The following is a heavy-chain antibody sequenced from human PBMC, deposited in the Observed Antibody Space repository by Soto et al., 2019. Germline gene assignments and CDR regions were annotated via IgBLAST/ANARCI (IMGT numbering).Heavy chain of an antibody. CDR3: AKELKRGMDV. CDR1: GYPFSVYH. D-gene: IGHD2-8*01. J-gene: IGHJ6*02. Sequence: ASVKVSFKASGYPFSVYHMHWVRQAPGQGLEWMGWVHPNSGGTNYAQSFEGRVTMTRDTSINTAYMELSRLTSDDTAVYYCAKELKRGMDVWGQGTTVTVSS. CDR2: VHPNSGGT. V-gene: IGHV1-2*02.